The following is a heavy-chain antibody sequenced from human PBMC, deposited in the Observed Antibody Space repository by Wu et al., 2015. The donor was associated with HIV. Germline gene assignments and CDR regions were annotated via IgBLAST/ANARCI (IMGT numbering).Heavy chain of an antibody. J-gene: IGHJ4*02. CDR1: GYIFTSYG. CDR3: ARDGVGGGWIQLCCPSALGTT. CDR2: ISAYNGNT. V-gene: IGHV1-18*01. Sequence: QVQLVQSGAEVKKPGASVKVSCKASGYIFTSYGINWVRQAPGQGLEWMGWISAYNGNTKYAQKLQGRVTMTTDTSTSTVYMELRSLRSDDTAVYYCARDGVGGGWIQLCCPSALGTTWGQGTLVTVSS. D-gene: IGHD5-18*01.